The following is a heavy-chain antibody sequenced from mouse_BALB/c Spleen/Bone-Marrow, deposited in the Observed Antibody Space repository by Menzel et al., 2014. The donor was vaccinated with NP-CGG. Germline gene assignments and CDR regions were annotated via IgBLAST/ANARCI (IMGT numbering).Heavy chain of an antibody. CDR2: INPSSGYT. CDR3: ARLNYGNPFAY. CDR1: GYTFTSYT. J-gene: IGHJ3*01. D-gene: IGHD2-1*01. V-gene: IGHV1-4*02. Sequence: VQLQQPAAELARPGASVKMSCKASGYTFTSYTMHWVKQRPGQGLEWIGYINPSSGYTDYNQKFNDKTTLTADKSSSTAYMQLSSLTSEDSAVYYCARLNYGNPFAYWGQGTLVTVSA.